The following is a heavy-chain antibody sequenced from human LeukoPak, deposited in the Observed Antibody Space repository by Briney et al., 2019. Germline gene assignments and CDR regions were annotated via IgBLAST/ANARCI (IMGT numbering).Heavy chain of an antibody. V-gene: IGHV4-34*01. J-gene: IGHJ5*02. CDR1: GGSFSGYY. Sequence: SETLSLTCAVYGGSFSGYYWSWIRQPPGKGLEWIGEINHSGSTNYNPSLKSRVTISVDTSKNQFPLKLSSVTAADTAVYYCARGLGYYDSSGFRWFDPWGQGTLVTVSS. CDR3: ARGLGYYDSSGFRWFDP. D-gene: IGHD3-22*01. CDR2: INHSGST.